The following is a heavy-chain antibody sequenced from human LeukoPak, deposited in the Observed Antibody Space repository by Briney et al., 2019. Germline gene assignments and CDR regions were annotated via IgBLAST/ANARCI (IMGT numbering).Heavy chain of an antibody. J-gene: IGHJ3*02. CDR1: GYTFTSYD. CDR3: ARADSASWYDAFDI. V-gene: IGHV1-8*01. Sequence: GASVKVSCKASGYTFTSYDINWVRQATGQGLEWTGWMNLNSGNTGYAQKYRARVTITAEESTSTAYMELSSLRSEDTAVYYCARADSASWYDAFDIWGQGTMVTVSS. D-gene: IGHD6-13*01. CDR2: MNLNSGNT.